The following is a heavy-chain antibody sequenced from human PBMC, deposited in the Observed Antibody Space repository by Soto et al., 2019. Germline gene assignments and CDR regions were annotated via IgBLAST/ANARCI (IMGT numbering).Heavy chain of an antibody. CDR2: IFSNDEK. J-gene: IGHJ4*02. CDR1: GFSLSNARMG. Sequence: QVTLKESGPVLVSPTETLTLTCTVSGFSLSNARMGVSWIRQPPGKALEWLAHIFSNDEKSYSTSLKSRLTISKDTSKSQVVLTMTNMDPVDTATYYCAPIERTGTHGAGAAGFDYWGQGTLVTVSS. V-gene: IGHV2-26*01. D-gene: IGHD1-1*01. CDR3: APIERTGTHGAGAAGFDY.